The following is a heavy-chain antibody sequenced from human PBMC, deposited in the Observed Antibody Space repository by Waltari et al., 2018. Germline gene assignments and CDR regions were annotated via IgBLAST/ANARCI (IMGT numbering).Heavy chain of an antibody. CDR2: NYTSGSP. V-gene: IGHV4-4*07. J-gene: IGHJ6*02. Sequence: QVQLQESGPGLVKPSETLSLTCTVSGGSISSYYWSWIRQPAGKGREWIGRNYTSGSPNYNPALKSRVTMSLDTSKNQFSLKLSSVTAADTAVYYCARNPGGVAVAGNYYYYGMDVWGQGTTVTVSS. D-gene: IGHD6-19*01. CDR3: ARNPGGVAVAGNYYYYGMDV. CDR1: GGSISSYY.